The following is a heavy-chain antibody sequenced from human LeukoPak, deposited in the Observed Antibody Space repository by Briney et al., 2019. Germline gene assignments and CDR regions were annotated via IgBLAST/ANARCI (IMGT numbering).Heavy chain of an antibody. CDR1: GYTFTGYY. V-gene: IGHV1-2*02. Sequence: ASVKVSXKASGYTFTGYYMHWVRQAPGQGLEWMGWINPNSGGTNYAQKFQGRVTMTRDTSISTAYMELSRLRSDDTAVYYCARDPHYYDRTFDYWGQGTLVTVSS. CDR3: ARDPHYYDRTFDY. CDR2: INPNSGGT. D-gene: IGHD3-22*01. J-gene: IGHJ4*02.